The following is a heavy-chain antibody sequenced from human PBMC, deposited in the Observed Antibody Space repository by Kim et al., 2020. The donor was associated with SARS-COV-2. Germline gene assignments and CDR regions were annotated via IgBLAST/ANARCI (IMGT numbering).Heavy chain of an antibody. CDR1: GFSFDDSG. J-gene: IGHJ6*02. D-gene: IGHD6-13*01. CDR2: ISWNSVTV. CDR3: SRSRSWYGDNSGMDV. V-gene: IGHV3-9*01. Sequence: GGSLRLSCAASGFSFDDSGMHWVRQAPGKGLEWVSGISWNSVTVAYADSVKGRFTISRDNAKNSLYLQMNSLIIEDTALYFCSRSRSWYGDNSGMDVWGQGTTVTVSS.